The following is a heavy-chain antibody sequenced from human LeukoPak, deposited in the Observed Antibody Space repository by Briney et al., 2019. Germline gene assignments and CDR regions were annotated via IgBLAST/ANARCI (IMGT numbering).Heavy chain of an antibody. CDR2: ISAYNGNT. V-gene: IGHV1-18*01. CDR3: ARGGKYYYYSSGYYFAFDI. D-gene: IGHD3-22*01. CDR1: GYTFTIYG. Sequence: ASVTVSFMASGYTFTIYGISWVRPAPGQGLEWMGRISAYNGNTNYAQKLQGRVTMTTDTSTSTAYMELRSLRSDDTAVYYGARGGKYYYYSSGYYFAFDIWGQGTMVTVSS. J-gene: IGHJ3*02.